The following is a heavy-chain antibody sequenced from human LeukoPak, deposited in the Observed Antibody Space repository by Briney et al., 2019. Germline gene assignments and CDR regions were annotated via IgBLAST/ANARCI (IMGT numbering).Heavy chain of an antibody. V-gene: IGHV3-11*06. CDR2: ISSSSSYT. CDR3: ATSSVWGGAFNI. D-gene: IGHD3-16*01. Sequence: GGSLRLSCAASGFTFSDYYMGWVRQAPGKGLEWVSYISSSSSYTNYADSVKGRFTISRDNAKNSLYLQMSSLRAEDTAVYYCATSSVWGGAFNIWGQGTMVTVSS. J-gene: IGHJ3*02. CDR1: GFTFSDYY.